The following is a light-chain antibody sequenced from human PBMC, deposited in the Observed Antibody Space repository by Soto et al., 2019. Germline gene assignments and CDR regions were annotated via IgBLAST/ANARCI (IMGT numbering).Light chain of an antibody. J-gene: IGKJ4*01. CDR1: QSVSSN. CDR3: QQSNNWPLLS. CDR2: GAS. V-gene: IGKV3-15*01. Sequence: EIVMTQSPATLSVSPGERATLSCRASQSVSSNLAWYQQKPGQAPRLLIYGASTRATGIPARFSGSGSGTDFTLTISNLQSEDSAIYYCQQSNNWPLLSFGGGTKVDIK.